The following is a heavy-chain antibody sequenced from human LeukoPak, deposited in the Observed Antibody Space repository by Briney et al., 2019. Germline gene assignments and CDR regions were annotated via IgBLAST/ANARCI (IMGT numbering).Heavy chain of an antibody. CDR2: IYYSGST. D-gene: IGHD3-10*01. Sequence: PSETLPLTCTVSGGSISSGGYNWNWIRQHPGKGLEWIGYIYYSGSTSYNPSLKSRVIISIDRSKNQFSLKLSSVTAADSAVYYCARDGGYGSGSYYMAYWGQGTLVTVSS. J-gene: IGHJ4*02. CDR3: ARDGGYGSGSYYMAY. CDR1: GGSISSGGYN. V-gene: IGHV4-31*03.